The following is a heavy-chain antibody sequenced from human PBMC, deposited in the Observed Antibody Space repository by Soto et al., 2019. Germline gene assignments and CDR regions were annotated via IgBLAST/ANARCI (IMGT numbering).Heavy chain of an antibody. J-gene: IGHJ4*02. CDR1: GFTFSDYY. CDR3: ARYDILTGHFDY. Sequence: GGSLRLSCAASGFTFSDYYMSWIRQAPGKGLEWVSYISSSGSTIYYADSVKGRFTISRDNAKNTLYLQMGSLRAEDMAVYYCARYDILTGHFDYWGQGTLVTVSS. CDR2: ISSSGSTI. V-gene: IGHV3-11*04. D-gene: IGHD3-9*01.